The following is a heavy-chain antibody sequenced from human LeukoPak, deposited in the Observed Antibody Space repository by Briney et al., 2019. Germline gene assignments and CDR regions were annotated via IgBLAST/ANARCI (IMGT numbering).Heavy chain of an antibody. D-gene: IGHD6-19*01. CDR3: ARDGYSSAWADLEYFDY. J-gene: IGHJ4*02. CDR2: IYTTGSS. Sequence: SETLSLTCTASGGSINNYYWSWIRLPAGKGLEWIGRIYTTGSSNYNPSLKGRVTISVDKSKNQLSLNLSSVTAADTAIYYCARDGYSSAWADLEYFDYWGQGIPVTVSS. V-gene: IGHV4-4*07. CDR1: GGSINNYY.